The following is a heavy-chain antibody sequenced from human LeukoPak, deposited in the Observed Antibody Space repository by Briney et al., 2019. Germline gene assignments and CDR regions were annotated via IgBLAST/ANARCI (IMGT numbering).Heavy chain of an antibody. CDR1: GYTFTYRY. CDR3: ACGYEGNDFDI. J-gene: IGHJ3*02. D-gene: IGHD3-22*01. V-gene: IGHV1-45*02. Sequence: ASVKVSCKASGYTFTYRYLHWVRQAPGQALEWMGWITPFNGNTNYAQKFQDRVTITRDRSMSTAYMELSSLRSEDTAMYYCACGYEGNDFDIWGHGTMVTVFS. CDR2: ITPFNGNT.